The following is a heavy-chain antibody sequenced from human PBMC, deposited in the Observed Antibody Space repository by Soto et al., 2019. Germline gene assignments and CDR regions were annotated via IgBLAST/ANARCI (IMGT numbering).Heavy chain of an antibody. CDR1: GYSFSSYW. V-gene: IGHV5-51*01. CDR3: ARSSHCSSTSCYAKGVPGIGFYAFDI. D-gene: IGHD2-2*01. Sequence: GESLKISCKGSGYSFSSYWIGWVRQMPGKGLEWMGIIYPGDSDTRYSPSFQGQVTISADKSISTAYLQWSSLKASDTAMYYCARSSHCSSTSCYAKGVPGIGFYAFDIWGQGTMVTVSS. J-gene: IGHJ3*02. CDR2: IYPGDSDT.